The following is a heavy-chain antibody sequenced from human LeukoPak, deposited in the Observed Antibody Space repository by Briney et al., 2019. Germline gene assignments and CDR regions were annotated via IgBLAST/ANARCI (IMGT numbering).Heavy chain of an antibody. Sequence: SETLSLTCTVSGGSISSGGYYWSWIRQHPGKGLEWIGSIYYSGSTYYNPSLKSRVTISVDTSKNQFSLKLSSVTAADTAVYYCARSGYSSSWSQPNNWFDPWGQGTLVTVSS. CDR1: GGSISSGGYY. CDR3: ARSGYSSSWSQPNNWFDP. V-gene: IGHV4-39*01. J-gene: IGHJ5*02. CDR2: IYYSGST. D-gene: IGHD6-13*01.